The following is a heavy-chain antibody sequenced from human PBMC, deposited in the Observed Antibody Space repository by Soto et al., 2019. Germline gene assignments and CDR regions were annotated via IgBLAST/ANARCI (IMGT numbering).Heavy chain of an antibody. Sequence: EVQLVESGGGLVKPGGSLRLSCAASGFAFSDFGFNWVRQAPGKGLEWVSFISRGGSPIYYADSLWGRFTISRDDANNSISLQMTRLRPEDTAIYYCARDRHDQGDFNWFDPWGQGTLVTVSS. CDR1: GFAFSDFG. J-gene: IGHJ5*02. V-gene: IGHV3-21*02. CDR2: ISRGGSPI. CDR3: ARDRHDQGDFNWFDP. D-gene: IGHD4-17*01.